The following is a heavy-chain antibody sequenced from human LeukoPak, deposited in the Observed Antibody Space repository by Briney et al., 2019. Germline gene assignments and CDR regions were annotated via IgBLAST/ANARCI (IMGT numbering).Heavy chain of an antibody. J-gene: IGHJ4*02. CDR2: IYSGGST. CDR1: GFTVSSNY. D-gene: IGHD3-3*01. Sequence: GGSLRLSCAASGFTVSSNYMSWVRQAPGRGLEWVSVIYSGGSTYYADSVKGRFTISRDNSKNTLFLQMNSLRAGDTAVYYCARRRGDFWSDYYAFDSWGQGTLVTISS. V-gene: IGHV3-66*04. CDR3: ARRRGDFWSDYYAFDS.